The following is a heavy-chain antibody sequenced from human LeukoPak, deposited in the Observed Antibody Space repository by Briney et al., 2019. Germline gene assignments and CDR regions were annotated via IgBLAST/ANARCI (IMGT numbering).Heavy chain of an antibody. V-gene: IGHV4-59*08. CDR1: GGSISSSY. CDR3: ARSNARDGYNFGY. CDR2: FYYSGAT. J-gene: IGHJ4*02. D-gene: IGHD5-24*01. Sequence: PSETLSLTCTVSGGSISSSYWNWIRQPPGKGLEWIGYFYYSGATNYNPSLKSRVTISVDTSKTQLSLQMTSMTAVDTAVYYCARSNARDGYNFGYWGQGTLVTVSS.